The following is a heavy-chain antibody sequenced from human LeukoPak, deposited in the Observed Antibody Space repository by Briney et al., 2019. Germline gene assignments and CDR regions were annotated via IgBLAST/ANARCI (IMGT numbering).Heavy chain of an antibody. CDR2: ISSSGSTI. V-gene: IGHV3-48*03. CDR1: GFTFSSYE. D-gene: IGHD3-3*01. J-gene: IGHJ4*02. Sequence: GGSLRLSCAASGFTFSSYEMNWVRQAPGKGLEWVSYISSSGSTIYYADSVKGRFTISRDNAKNSLYLQMNSLRAEDTAVYYCARAAIVWSGYSYWGQGTLVTVSS. CDR3: ARAAIVWSGYSY.